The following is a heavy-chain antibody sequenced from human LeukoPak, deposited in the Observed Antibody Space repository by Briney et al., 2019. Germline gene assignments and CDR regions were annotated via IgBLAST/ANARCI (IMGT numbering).Heavy chain of an antibody. Sequence: ASVKVSCKASGYTFNSSHMHWVRQAPGQGLEWMGIINPSDDSTRYAQKFQGRVTITADESTSTAYMELSSLRSEDTAVYYCASLSSSSLFDYWGQGTLVTVSS. CDR1: GYTFNSSH. J-gene: IGHJ4*02. V-gene: IGHV1-46*02. D-gene: IGHD6-6*01. CDR3: ASLSSSSLFDY. CDR2: INPSDDST.